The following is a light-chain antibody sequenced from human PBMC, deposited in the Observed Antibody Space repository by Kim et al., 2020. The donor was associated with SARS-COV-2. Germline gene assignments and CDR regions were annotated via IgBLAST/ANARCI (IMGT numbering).Light chain of an antibody. CDR1: SLRSYY. J-gene: IGLJ2*01. CDR3: NSRGSNENGV. V-gene: IGLV3-19*01. CDR2: GKN. Sequence: SSELTQDPAVSVALGQTVRITCQGDSLRSYYATWYQQKPGQAPIVVIYGKNNRPSGIPDRFSGSSSGNTASFTITGNQAADEADYYCNSRGSNENGVFGG.